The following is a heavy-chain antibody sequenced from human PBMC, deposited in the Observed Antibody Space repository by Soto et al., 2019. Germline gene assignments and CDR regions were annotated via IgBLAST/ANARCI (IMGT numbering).Heavy chain of an antibody. D-gene: IGHD5-18*01. V-gene: IGHV3-30-3*01. Sequence: GGSLRLSCAASGFTFSSYAMSWVRQAPGKGLEWVAVISYDGSNKYYADSVKGRFTISRDNSKNTLYLQMNSLRAEDTAVYYCARPSHVDTSYYFDYWGKGTLVTVHS. CDR3: ARPSHVDTSYYFDY. CDR1: GFTFSSYA. CDR2: ISYDGSNK. J-gene: IGHJ4*02.